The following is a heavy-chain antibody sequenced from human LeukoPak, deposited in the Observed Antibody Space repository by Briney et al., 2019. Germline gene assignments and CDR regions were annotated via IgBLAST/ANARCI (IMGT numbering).Heavy chain of an antibody. D-gene: IGHD3-22*01. V-gene: IGHV3-23*01. J-gene: IGHJ4*02. CDR1: GFTFSSYA. Sequence: GGSLRLSCAASGFTFSSYAMSWVRQAPGKGLEWVSAISGSGGSPYYADSVKGRFTISRDNSKNTLYLQMNSLRAEDTAVYYCVGIVVVRYYFDYWGQGTLVTVSS. CDR2: ISGSGGSP. CDR3: VGIVVVRYYFDY.